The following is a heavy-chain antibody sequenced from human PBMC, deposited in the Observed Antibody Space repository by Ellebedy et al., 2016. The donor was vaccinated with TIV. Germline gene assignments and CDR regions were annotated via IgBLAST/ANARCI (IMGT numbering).Heavy chain of an antibody. J-gene: IGHJ4*02. D-gene: IGHD3-22*01. CDR2: LYSPGST. Sequence: MPSETLSLTCTVSAASIGSAGYSLSWTSQHTAKGLAWLGSLYSPGSTYYHPSLKSLITMSVDTSKNQFSLRLISVTAADTAVYYCARAIEDSSGRGYFFDYWGQGTLVTVSS. CDR3: ARAIEDSSGRGYFFDY. V-gene: IGHV4-31*01. CDR1: AASIGSAGYS.